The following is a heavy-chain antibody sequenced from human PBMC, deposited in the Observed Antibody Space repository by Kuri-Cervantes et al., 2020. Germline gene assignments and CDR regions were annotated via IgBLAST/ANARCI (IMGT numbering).Heavy chain of an antibody. Sequence: GESLKISCKGSGYSFTSYWIGWVRQMPGKGLEWMGIIYPGDSDTRYSPSFQGQVTISVDTSKNQFSLKLSSVTAADTAVYYCARGTLYGDSHYYYYMDVWGKGTTVTVSS. J-gene: IGHJ6*03. CDR3: ARGTLYGDSHYYYYMDV. V-gene: IGHV5-51*01. CDR1: GYSFTSYW. D-gene: IGHD4-17*01. CDR2: IYPGDSDT.